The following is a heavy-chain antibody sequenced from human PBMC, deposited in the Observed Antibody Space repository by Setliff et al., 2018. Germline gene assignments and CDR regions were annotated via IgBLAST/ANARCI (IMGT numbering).Heavy chain of an antibody. Sequence: SETLSLTCTISGGSINGHYWGWIRQPPGKGLEWIGNIYYTGKTNYNHSLKSRVTISVDTSKNQFTLKVNSVTAADTAVYYCARSSPSGDSYGPLDYWGQGTLVTVS. CDR3: ARSSPSGDSYGPLDY. CDR2: IYYTGKT. D-gene: IGHD5-18*01. J-gene: IGHJ4*02. CDR1: GGSINGHY. V-gene: IGHV4-59*11.